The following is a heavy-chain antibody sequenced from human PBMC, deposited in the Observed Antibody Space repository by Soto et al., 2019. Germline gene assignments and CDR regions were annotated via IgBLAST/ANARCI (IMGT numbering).Heavy chain of an antibody. D-gene: IGHD2-15*01. CDR3: ARGYCSGGICYPNDF. J-gene: IGHJ4*02. Sequence: QVQLVQSGAEVKKPGASVKVSCKASGYTFTKYGITWVRQAPGQGLEWMGWISAYNGDTNYAQKLQGRVTMTTDTPTTTAYMELRGLTSGDTAVYYCARGYCSGGICYPNDFWGQGTLVTVSS. V-gene: IGHV1-18*01. CDR1: GYTFTKYG. CDR2: ISAYNGDT.